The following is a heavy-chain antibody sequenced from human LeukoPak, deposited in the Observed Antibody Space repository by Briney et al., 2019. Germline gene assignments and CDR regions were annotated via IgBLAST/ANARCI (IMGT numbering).Heavy chain of an antibody. Sequence: SGGSLRLSCAASGFTFDDYAMHWVRQAPGKGLEWVSGITWYSGSIGYADSVKGRFTISRDNAKNTVYLQMNNLRAEDTAVYYCVSFYETYWGRGTLVTVSS. V-gene: IGHV3-9*01. CDR2: ITWYSGSI. D-gene: IGHD2/OR15-2a*01. CDR3: VSFYETY. CDR1: GFTFDDYA. J-gene: IGHJ4*02.